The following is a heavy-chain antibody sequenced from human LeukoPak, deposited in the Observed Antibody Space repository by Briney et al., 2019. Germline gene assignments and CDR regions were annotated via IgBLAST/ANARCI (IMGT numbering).Heavy chain of an antibody. V-gene: IGHV3-23*01. J-gene: IGHJ1*01. CDR2: ISASGGTT. CDR1: GFTFSSYA. Sequence: GGSLRLSCAASGFTFSSYAMSWVRQAPGKGLEWVSTISASGGTTFYADSVKGRFTFPRDNSMNTLYLQMNSLRAEDTAVYYWAKSPYSGEYTEYFQHWGQGTLVTVSS. D-gene: IGHD1-26*01. CDR3: AKSPYSGEYTEYFQH.